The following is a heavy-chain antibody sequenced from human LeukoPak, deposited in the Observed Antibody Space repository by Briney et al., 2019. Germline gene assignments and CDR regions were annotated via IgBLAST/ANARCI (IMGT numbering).Heavy chain of an antibody. CDR2: IYYSGST. J-gene: IGHJ5*02. V-gene: IGHV4-59*01. CDR3: ARRGPSYNWFDP. D-gene: IGHD3-16*02. CDR1: GGSMSSYY. Sequence: SETLSLTCNVSGGSMSSYYWSWVRQSPGKGLEWIGYIYYSGSTNYNPSLKSRVTISADTSKNQFSLKLSSVTAADTAVYFCARRGPSYNWFDPWGQGTLVTVSS.